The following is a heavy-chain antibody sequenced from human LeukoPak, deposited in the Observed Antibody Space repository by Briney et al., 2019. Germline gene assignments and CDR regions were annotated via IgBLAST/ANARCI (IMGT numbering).Heavy chain of an antibody. CDR3: ATDLGLD. CDR1: GYTFTSYY. V-gene: IGHV1-46*01. D-gene: IGHD3-16*01. Sequence: ASVKVSCKASGYTFTSYYMHWVRQAPGQGLEWMGIINPSGGSTSYAQKFQGRVTMTEDTSTDTAYMELSSLRSEDTAVYYCATDLGLDWGQGTLVTVSS. CDR2: INPSGGST. J-gene: IGHJ4*02.